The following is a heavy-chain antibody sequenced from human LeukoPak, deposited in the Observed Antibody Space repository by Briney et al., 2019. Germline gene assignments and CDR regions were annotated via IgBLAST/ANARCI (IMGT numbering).Heavy chain of an antibody. J-gene: IGHJ4*02. Sequence: SVKGRFTISRDNAKNSLYLQMNSLRAEDTALYYCAREGYFGDYVDYWGQGTLVTVSS. D-gene: IGHD4-17*01. CDR3: AREGYFGDYVDY. V-gene: IGHV3-20*03.